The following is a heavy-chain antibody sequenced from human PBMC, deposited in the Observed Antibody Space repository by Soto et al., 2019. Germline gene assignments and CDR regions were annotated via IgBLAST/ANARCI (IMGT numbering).Heavy chain of an antibody. Sequence: SLSLSCAASGFNFDNSYMSWVRQAPGKGLEWVAILYSGGKSYYAESVRGRFTISRDISKNTLDLQMNRLTADDTAVYYCSKNNVAPAFVGFEYWGQGTLVTVSS. CDR1: GFNFDNSY. CDR2: LYSGGKS. D-gene: IGHD2-2*01. J-gene: IGHJ4*02. V-gene: IGHV3-53*01. CDR3: SKNNVAPAFVGFEY.